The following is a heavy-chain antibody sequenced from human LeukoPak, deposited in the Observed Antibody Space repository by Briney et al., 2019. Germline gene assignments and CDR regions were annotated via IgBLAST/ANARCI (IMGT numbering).Heavy chain of an antibody. V-gene: IGHV3-7*01. CDR1: GFTFSRYW. D-gene: IGHD6-19*01. J-gene: IGHJ4*02. CDR3: TREIAVAGDY. Sequence: GSLRLSCAASGFTFSRYWMSWVRQAPGKGLEWVGKIKEDGSEKYYADSVRGRLTISRDNAKNSLYLQINSLRADDTGVYYCTREIAVAGDYWGQGILVTVSS. CDR2: IKEDGSEK.